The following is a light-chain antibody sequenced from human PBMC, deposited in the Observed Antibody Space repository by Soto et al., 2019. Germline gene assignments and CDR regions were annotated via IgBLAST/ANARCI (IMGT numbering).Light chain of an antibody. CDR1: LSVANY. V-gene: IGKV1-39*01. Sequence: DIQMTQSPSSQSASVGDRVTITCRANLSVANYLHWYQQKSGRVPKLLIYAASNLQRGVPSRFSSGGSGTDFSLTISRLRLEDFASYFCQQSHTLPFTVGGGTKVEIE. CDR3: QQSHTLPFT. CDR2: AAS. J-gene: IGKJ4*01.